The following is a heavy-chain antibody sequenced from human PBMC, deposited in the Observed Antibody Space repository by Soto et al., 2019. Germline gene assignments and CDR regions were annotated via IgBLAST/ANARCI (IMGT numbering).Heavy chain of an antibody. CDR3: ARDSASYPAVPTFFDY. CDR1: GGSISSYY. V-gene: IGHV4-59*01. D-gene: IGHD1-1*01. CDR2: IYYSGST. Sequence: QVQLQESGPGLVKPSETLSLTCTVSGGSISSYYWSWIRQPPGKGLEWIGYIYYSGSTNYNPSLKSRVTISVDTSKNQFSLKLSSVTAADTAVYYCARDSASYPAVPTFFDYWGQGTLVTVSS. J-gene: IGHJ4*02.